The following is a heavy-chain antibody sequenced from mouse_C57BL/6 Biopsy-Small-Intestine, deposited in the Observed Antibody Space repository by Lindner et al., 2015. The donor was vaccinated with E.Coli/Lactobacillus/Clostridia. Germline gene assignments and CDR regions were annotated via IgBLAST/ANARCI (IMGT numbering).Heavy chain of an antibody. D-gene: IGHD3-1*01. J-gene: IGHJ4*01. CDR2: IYPNNGGT. CDR1: GYTFTDYN. V-gene: IGHV1-34*02. CDR3: ARRGYDYAMDY. Sequence: VQLQESGPELVKPGASVKISCKASGYTFTDYNMDWVNQSHGKSLEWIGYIYPNNGGTGYNQKFKSKATLTVDKSSSTAYMELHSLTSEDSAVYYCARRGYDYAMDYWGQGTSVTVSS.